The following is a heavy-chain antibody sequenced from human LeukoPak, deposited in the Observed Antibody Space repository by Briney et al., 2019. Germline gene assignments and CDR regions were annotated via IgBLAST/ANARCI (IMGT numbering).Heavy chain of an antibody. J-gene: IGHJ5*02. Sequence: PSETLSLTCTVSGGSITNTNYYWAWIRQPPGKGLEWIGSIYYSGSTYYNPSLKSRVTISVDTSKNQFSLKLSSVAAADTAVYYCARDPTAAGKGAWFDPWGQGTLVTVSS. D-gene: IGHD6-13*01. V-gene: IGHV4-39*02. CDR2: IYYSGST. CDR3: ARDPTAAGKGAWFDP. CDR1: GGSITNTNYY.